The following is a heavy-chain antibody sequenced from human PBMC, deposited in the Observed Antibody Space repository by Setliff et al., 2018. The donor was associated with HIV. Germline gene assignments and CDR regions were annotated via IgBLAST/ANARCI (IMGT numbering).Heavy chain of an antibody. CDR3: ARQERYCTSADCYRYFNY. CDR2: IYTSGST. D-gene: IGHD2-2*02. Sequence: PSETLSLTCTVSGGSISTYYWTWIWQPPGKGLEWLGYIYTSGSTSYNPSLKSRLTISLDTSKNQFSLKLSSVTAADTAVYYCARQERYCTSADCYRYFNYWGQGTLVTVSS. J-gene: IGHJ4*02. V-gene: IGHV4-4*09. CDR1: GGSISTYY.